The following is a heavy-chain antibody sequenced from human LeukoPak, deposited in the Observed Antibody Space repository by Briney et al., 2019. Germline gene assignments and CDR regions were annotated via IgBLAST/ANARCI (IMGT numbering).Heavy chain of an antibody. CDR2: IYISGST. Sequence: MPSQTLSLTCTVSGGSISSGTYYWSWIRQPAGKGLEWIGRIYISGSTNYNPSLKSRVTISVDTSKNQFSLKLSSVTAADTAVYYCARETRPRYYDYVWGSRPQDAFDIWGQGTMVTVSS. J-gene: IGHJ3*02. V-gene: IGHV4-61*02. CDR1: GGSISSGTYY. CDR3: ARETRPRYYDYVWGSRPQDAFDI. D-gene: IGHD3-16*01.